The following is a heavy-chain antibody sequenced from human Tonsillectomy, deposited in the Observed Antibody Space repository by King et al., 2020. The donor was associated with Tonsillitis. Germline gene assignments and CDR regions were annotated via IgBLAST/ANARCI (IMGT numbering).Heavy chain of an antibody. CDR1: RFTFSSYS. CDR2: ISSRSSTI. CDR3: ARGRFCSGGSCRPGTGYYGMDV. D-gene: IGHD2-15*01. V-gene: IGHV3-48*02. Sequence: VQLVESGGGLVQPGGSLRLSCAASRFTFSSYSMNWVRQAPGKGLAWVSYISSRSSTIYYADSVKGRFTISSDNAKNSLYLQMNSLRDEDTAVYYCARGRFCSGGSCRPGTGYYGMDVWGQGTTVTVSS. J-gene: IGHJ6*02.